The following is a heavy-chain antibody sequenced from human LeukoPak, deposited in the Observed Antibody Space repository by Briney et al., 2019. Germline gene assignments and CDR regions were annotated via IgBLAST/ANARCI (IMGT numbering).Heavy chain of an antibody. CDR1: GFTFSSHS. D-gene: IGHD3-16*01. CDR3: ARGRADYDYVWGARYYFDY. CDR2: ISSSSSYI. Sequence: PGGSLRLSCAASGFTFSSHSMNWVRQAPGKGLEWVSSISSSSSYIYYADSVKGRFTISRDNAKNSLYLQMNSLRAEDTAVYYCARGRADYDYVWGARYYFDYWGQGTLVTVSS. J-gene: IGHJ4*02. V-gene: IGHV3-21*01.